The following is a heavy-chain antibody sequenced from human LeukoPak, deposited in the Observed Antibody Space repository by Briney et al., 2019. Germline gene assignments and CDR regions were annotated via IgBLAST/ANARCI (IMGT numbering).Heavy chain of an antibody. CDR1: GFTFSNYA. CDR2: ISGSDGST. J-gene: IGHJ4*02. CDR3: AKGRGYCAGGSCYSDY. V-gene: IGHV3-23*01. D-gene: IGHD2-15*01. Sequence: DPGGSLRLSCTASGFTFSNYAMSWVRQAPGKGQEWVSTISGSDGSTYYADSVKGRFTISRDNSKNTLYLQMNSLRVEDTAIYYCAKGRGYCAGGSCYSDYWGQGTLVTVSS.